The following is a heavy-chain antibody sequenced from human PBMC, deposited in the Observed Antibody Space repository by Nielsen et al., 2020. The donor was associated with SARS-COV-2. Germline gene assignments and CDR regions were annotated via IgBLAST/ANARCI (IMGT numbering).Heavy chain of an antibody. CDR2: ISSSRSTI. D-gene: IGHD2-15*01. Sequence: GESLKISCAASGFTFSSYNMNWVRQAPGKGLEWVSYISSSRSTIYYADSVKGRFTISRDNAKNSLYLQMNSLRAEDTAVYYCARGVYCSGGSRYYYYYYMDVWGKGTTVTVSS. CDR1: GFTFSSYN. J-gene: IGHJ6*03. V-gene: IGHV3-48*01. CDR3: ARGVYCSGGSRYYYYYYMDV.